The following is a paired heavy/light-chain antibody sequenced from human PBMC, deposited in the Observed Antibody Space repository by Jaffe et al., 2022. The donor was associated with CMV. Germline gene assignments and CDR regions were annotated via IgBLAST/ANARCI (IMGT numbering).Light chain of an antibody. CDR1: QGISSY. Sequence: DIQLTQSPSFLSASVGDRVTITCRASQGISSYLAWYQQKPGKAPKLLIYAASTLQSGVPSRFSGSGSGTEFTLTISSLQPEDFATYYCQQLNSYLPVTFGQGTKLEIK. CDR2: AAS. V-gene: IGKV1-9*01. J-gene: IGKJ2*01. CDR3: QQLNSYLPVT.
Heavy chain of an antibody. J-gene: IGHJ3*02. CDR1: GFTFSNAW. D-gene: IGHD4-17*01. V-gene: IGHV3-15*01. CDR3: TTSSPPVPVTYDAFDI. Sequence: EVQLVESGGGLVKPGGSLRLSCAASGFTFSNAWMSWVRQAPGKGLEWVGRIKSKTDGGTTDYAAPVKGRFTISRDDSKNTLYLQMNSLKTEDTAVYYCTTSSPPVPVTYDAFDIWGQGTMVTVSS. CDR2: IKSKTDGGTT.